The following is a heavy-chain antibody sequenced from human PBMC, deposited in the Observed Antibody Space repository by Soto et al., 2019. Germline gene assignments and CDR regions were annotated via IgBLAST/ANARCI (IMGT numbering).Heavy chain of an antibody. J-gene: IGHJ6*02. CDR2: IDNAGRSV. CDR1: GFTFSSYW. V-gene: IGHV3-74*01. Sequence: EVQLVESGGGLVQPGGSLRLSCAASGFTFSSYWMHWVRQAPGKGLVWVSRIDNAGRSVRYADSVKGRFTISRDNAKNTAYLQMNSLRAEDTAVYYCTRVGGSVSGMDVWGQGTTVTVSS. CDR3: TRVGGSVSGMDV. D-gene: IGHD1-26*01.